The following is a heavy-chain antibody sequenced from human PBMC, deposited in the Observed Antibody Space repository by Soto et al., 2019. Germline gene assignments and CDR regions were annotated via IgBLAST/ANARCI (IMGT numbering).Heavy chain of an antibody. CDR3: ARALYSNYDVSYYMDV. Sequence: ASVKVSCKASGYTFTSYGISWVRQAPGQGLEWMGWISAYNGNTNYAQKLQGRVTMTTDTSTSTAYMELRSLRSDDTAVYYCARALYSNYDVSYYMDVRGKGPTVTVSS. D-gene: IGHD4-4*01. CDR1: GYTFTSYG. CDR2: ISAYNGNT. V-gene: IGHV1-18*01. J-gene: IGHJ6*03.